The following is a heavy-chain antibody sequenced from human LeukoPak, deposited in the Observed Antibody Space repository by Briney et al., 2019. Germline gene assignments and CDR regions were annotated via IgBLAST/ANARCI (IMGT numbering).Heavy chain of an antibody. J-gene: IGHJ4*02. CDR1: GYTFTGYY. Sequence: ASVKVSCTASGYTFTGYYMHWVRQAPGQGLEWMGWINPNSGGTNCAQKFQGRVTMTRDTSISTAYMELSRLRSDDTAVYYCARAMIVVSPSDYWGQGTLVTVSS. V-gene: IGHV1-2*02. D-gene: IGHD3-22*01. CDR2: INPNSGGT. CDR3: ARAMIVVSPSDY.